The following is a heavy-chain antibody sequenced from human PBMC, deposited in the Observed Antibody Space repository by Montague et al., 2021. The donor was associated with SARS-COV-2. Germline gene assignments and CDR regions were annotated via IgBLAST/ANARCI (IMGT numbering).Heavy chain of an antibody. Sequence: SLRLSCAAPGFTFSNYDMNWVRQAPGKGPEWISYISTSAYTTSYAGSVKGRFTFSRDNGKNSLYLQMNSLRVEDTAVYYCTRDYRSIVGDGLDIWGQGTKVTVSS. CDR3: TRDYRSIVGDGLDI. D-gene: IGHD3-16*02. J-gene: IGHJ3*02. V-gene: IGHV3-48*03. CDR2: ISTSAYTT. CDR1: GFTFSNYD.